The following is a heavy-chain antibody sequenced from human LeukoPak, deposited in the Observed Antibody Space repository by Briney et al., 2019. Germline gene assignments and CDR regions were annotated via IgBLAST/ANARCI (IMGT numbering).Heavy chain of an antibody. V-gene: IGHV4-4*02. CDR2: VNLQGST. J-gene: IGHJ4*02. CDR1: GGSITITNY. Sequence: SETLSLTCGVSGGSITITNYWTWVRQPPGKGLEWIGEVNLQGSTNYNPSLMGRVAISVDTSENHISLQLTSVTAADTAVYYCARHSRSWGLTTVVNVDFWGRGTLVTVSS. D-gene: IGHD4-23*01. CDR3: ARHSRSWGLTTVVNVDF.